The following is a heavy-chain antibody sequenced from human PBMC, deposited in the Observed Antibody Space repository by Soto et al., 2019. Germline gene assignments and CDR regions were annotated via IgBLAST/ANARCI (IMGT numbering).Heavy chain of an antibody. V-gene: IGHV4-34*09. CDR1: GGSFSGYY. Sequence: SENLYLTCAVYGGSFSGYYWCWIRQPPGKGLEWIGEINHSGSTNYNPSLKSRVTILVDTSKNQFSLKLSSVTAADTAVYYCSLSNYHLAVLYYRGQGTLVTGSS. D-gene: IGHD1-7*01. CDR2: INHSGST. CDR3: SLSNYHLAVLYY. J-gene: IGHJ4*02.